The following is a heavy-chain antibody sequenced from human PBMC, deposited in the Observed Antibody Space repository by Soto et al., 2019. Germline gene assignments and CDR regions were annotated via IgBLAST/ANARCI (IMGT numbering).Heavy chain of an antibody. V-gene: IGHV1-2*04. J-gene: IGHJ4*02. CDR2: INPNSGGT. CDR3: ATAYSSSDDFDY. CDR1: GYAFTDYY. Sequence: QVQLVQSGAEVKKPGASVKVSCKASGYAFTDYYMHWVRQAPGQGLEWMGWINPNSGGTNYAQKFQGWVTMTRDTSISTAYMELNRDYTAVYYCATAYSSSDDFDYWGQGTLVTVSS. D-gene: IGHD3-22*01.